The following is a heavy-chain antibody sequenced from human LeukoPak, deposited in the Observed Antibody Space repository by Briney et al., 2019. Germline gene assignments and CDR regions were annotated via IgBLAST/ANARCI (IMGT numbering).Heavy chain of an antibody. J-gene: IGHJ4*02. D-gene: IGHD1-1*01. CDR3: ARMTTRYFDD. Sequence: GGSLRLSCAASGFTFSNYWMTWVRQAPGKGLEWVANIKQDGIEKYYVDSVKGRFTISRDNANNSLFLQMDSLRAEDTAVYYCARMTTRYFDDWGQPTLVTVPS. V-gene: IGHV3-7*05. CDR1: GFTFSNYW. CDR2: IKQDGIEK.